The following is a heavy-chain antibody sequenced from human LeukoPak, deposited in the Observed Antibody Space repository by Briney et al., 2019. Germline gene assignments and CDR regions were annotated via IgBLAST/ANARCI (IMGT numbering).Heavy chain of an antibody. D-gene: IGHD6-13*01. Sequence: GGSLRLSCAASGLSFSDYFMSWIRQAPGKGLEWVSYMSHTGETIYYADSVKGRLTISRDNTKNLLYLQMNSLRGDDTAVYYCAGDVGRSWAWYFDYWGQGTLVSVSS. CDR3: AGDVGRSWAWYFDY. CDR1: GLSFSDYF. V-gene: IGHV3-11*01. CDR2: MSHTGETI. J-gene: IGHJ4*02.